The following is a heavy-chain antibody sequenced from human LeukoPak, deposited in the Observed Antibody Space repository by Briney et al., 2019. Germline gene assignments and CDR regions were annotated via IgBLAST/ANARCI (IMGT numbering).Heavy chain of an antibody. V-gene: IGHV1-2*06. CDR3: ARGRRHCTSTSCYAWDRGAMDV. CDR1: GYTFTGYY. J-gene: IGHJ6*02. Sequence: ASVKVSCKASGYTFTGYYMHWVRQAPGQGLEWMGRINPNSGGTNYAQKFQGRVTMTRDTSISTAYMELSRLRSDDTAVYYCARGRRHCTSTSCYAWDRGAMDVWGQGTTVTVSS. CDR2: INPNSGGT. D-gene: IGHD2-2*01.